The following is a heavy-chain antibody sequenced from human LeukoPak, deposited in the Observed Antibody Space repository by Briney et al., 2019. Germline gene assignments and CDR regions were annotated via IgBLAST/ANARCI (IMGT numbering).Heavy chain of an antibody. CDR3: ARGGARDGYYFDY. CDR1: GFTFSSYA. Sequence: QPGGSLRLSCAASGFTFSSYAMSWVRQAPGKGLEWVSAISGSGGSTYYADSVKGRFTISRDNAKNSLYLQMNSLRAEDTAVYYCARGGARDGYYFDYWGQGTLVTVSS. V-gene: IGHV3-23*01. CDR2: ISGSGGST. J-gene: IGHJ4*02. D-gene: IGHD5-24*01.